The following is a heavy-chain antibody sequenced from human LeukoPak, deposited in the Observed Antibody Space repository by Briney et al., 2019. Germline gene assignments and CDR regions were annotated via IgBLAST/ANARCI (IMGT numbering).Heavy chain of an antibody. CDR2: ISSSSSYI. J-gene: IGHJ4*02. V-gene: IGHV3-21*01. D-gene: IGHD2-21*01. CDR3: ARGKVKLGALDFDY. CDR1: GFIFSSYS. Sequence: GGSLRLSCAASGFIFSSYSMNWVRQAPGKGLEWVSSISSSSSYIYYADSVKGRFTISRDNAKNSLYLQMNSLRAEDTAVYYCARGKVKLGALDFDYWGQGTLVTVSS.